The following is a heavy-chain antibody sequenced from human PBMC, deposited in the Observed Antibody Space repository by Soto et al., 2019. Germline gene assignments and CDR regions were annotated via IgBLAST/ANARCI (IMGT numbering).Heavy chain of an antibody. J-gene: IGHJ5*02. CDR3: TKNNWFDP. Sequence: SETLSLTCTVYGGSLSPHHWSWIRQPPGKGLEWIGEISHSGNTNYNPSLKSRVTTSLDTSKNQFFLNLNSVTAADTAVYYCTKNNWFDPWGQGTLVTVSS. V-gene: IGHV4-34*01. CDR2: ISHSGNT. CDR1: GGSLSPHH.